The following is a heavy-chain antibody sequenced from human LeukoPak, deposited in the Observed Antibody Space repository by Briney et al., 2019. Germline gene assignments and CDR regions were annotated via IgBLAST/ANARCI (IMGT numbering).Heavy chain of an antibody. CDR3: ARDPNGDYVGAFEM. Sequence: GGSLRLSCAASGSTFSNYAMIWVRQAPGRGLECVSAIRSGGDGTLYADCVKGRFTISRDNSKNTLFLQMNNMRAEDTDVYYCARDPNGDYVGAFEMWGPGTKVTVS. V-gene: IGHV3-23*01. D-gene: IGHD4-17*01. CDR2: IRSGGDGT. J-gene: IGHJ3*02. CDR1: GSTFSNYA.